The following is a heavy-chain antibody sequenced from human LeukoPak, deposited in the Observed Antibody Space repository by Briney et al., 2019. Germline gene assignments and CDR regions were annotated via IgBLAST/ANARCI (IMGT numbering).Heavy chain of an antibody. CDR2: INPNSGGT. CDR3: ARARKYDNYGMDV. J-gene: IGHJ6*02. Sequence: GASVKVSCKASGYTFTSYYMHWVRQSPGQGLEWMGWINPNSGGTNYAQKFQGWVTMTRDTSISTAYMELSRLRSDDTAVYYCARARKYDNYGMDVWGQGTTVTVSS. V-gene: IGHV1-2*04. CDR1: GYTFTSYY. D-gene: IGHD3-9*01.